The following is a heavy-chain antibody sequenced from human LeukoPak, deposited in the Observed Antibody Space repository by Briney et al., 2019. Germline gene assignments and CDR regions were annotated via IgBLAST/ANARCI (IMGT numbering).Heavy chain of an antibody. J-gene: IGHJ4*02. CDR3: AKMAGYNSRFDY. CDR2: ILGYGGST. CDR1: GFTFSNYA. D-gene: IGHD6-13*01. Sequence: QPGGSLRLSCTASGFTFSNYAMSWVRQAPGKGLEWVSTILGYGGSTYYADSVEGRFTISRDNSKNTLYLQLNSLTVEDTATYYCAKMAGYNSRFDYWGQGTLVTVAS. V-gene: IGHV3-23*01.